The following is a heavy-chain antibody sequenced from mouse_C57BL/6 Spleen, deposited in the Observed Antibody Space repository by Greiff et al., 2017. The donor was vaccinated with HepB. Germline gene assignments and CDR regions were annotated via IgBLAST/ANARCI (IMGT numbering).Heavy chain of an antibody. Sequence: HVQLQQPGAELVMPGASVKLSCKASGYTFTSYWMHWVKQRPGQGLEWIGEIDPSDSYTNYNQKFKGKSTLTVDKSSSTAYMQLSSLTSEDSAVYYCARVGYDYDVVDYWGQGTTLTVSS. D-gene: IGHD2-4*01. CDR2: IDPSDSYT. CDR1: GYTFTSYW. CDR3: ARVGYDYDVVDY. V-gene: IGHV1-69*01. J-gene: IGHJ2*01.